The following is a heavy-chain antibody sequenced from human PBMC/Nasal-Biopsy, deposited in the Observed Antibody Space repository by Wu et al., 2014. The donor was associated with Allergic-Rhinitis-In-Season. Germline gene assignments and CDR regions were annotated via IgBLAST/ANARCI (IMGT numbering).Heavy chain of an antibody. V-gene: IGHV4-59*01. CDR2: FFYSGNI. J-gene: IGHJ1*01. D-gene: IGHD2-21*01. CDR3: ATPRIGVGFEN. Sequence: TLSLTCAVSGGSFIPDVWSWIRQPPGKGLEWIASFFYSGNIKYNPSLRSRVTLSVVTSKNQLSLKLTSVTAADTAVYFCATPRIGVGFENWGQGTLVIVSS. CDR1: GGSFIPDV.